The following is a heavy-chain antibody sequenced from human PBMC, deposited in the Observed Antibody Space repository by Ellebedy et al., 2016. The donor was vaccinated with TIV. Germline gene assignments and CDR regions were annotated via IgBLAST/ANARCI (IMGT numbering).Heavy chain of an antibody. J-gene: IGHJ6*02. V-gene: IGHV1-69*13. Sequence: ASVKVSCKASGGTFGNYAISWVRQAPGQGLEWMGGIIPIFGTPNYAQKFQGRVTITAEELPSTAYMELNSLTSDDTAVYYCARDRGSYLPRGGFDVWGRGTTVIVSS. CDR1: GGTFGNYA. CDR3: ARDRGSYLPRGGFDV. CDR2: IIPIFGTP. D-gene: IGHD1-26*01.